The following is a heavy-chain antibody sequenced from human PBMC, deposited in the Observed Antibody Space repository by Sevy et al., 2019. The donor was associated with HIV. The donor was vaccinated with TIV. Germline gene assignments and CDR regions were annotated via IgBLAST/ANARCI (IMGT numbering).Heavy chain of an antibody. V-gene: IGHV3-30*18. CDR3: AKDLLRYSGSSLKVGYYYYGMDV. J-gene: IGHJ6*02. CDR2: ISYDGSNK. Sequence: GGSLRLSCAASGFTFSSYGMHWVRQAPGKGLEWVAVISYDGSNKYYADSVKGRFTISRDNSKNTLYLQMNSLRAEDTAVYYCAKDLLRYSGSSLKVGYYYYGMDVWGQGTTVTVSS. D-gene: IGHD6-6*01. CDR1: GFTFSSYG.